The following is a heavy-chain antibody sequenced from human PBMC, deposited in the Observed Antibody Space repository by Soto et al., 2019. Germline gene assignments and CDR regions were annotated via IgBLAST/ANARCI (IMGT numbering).Heavy chain of an antibody. J-gene: IGHJ4*02. V-gene: IGHV3-33*01. CDR2: IWYDGSNK. Sequence: QVQLVESGGGVVQPGRSLRLSCAASGFTFSSYGMHWVRQAPGKGLEWVAVIWYDGSNKYYADSVKGRFTISRDNSKNTLHLQMNSLRAEDTAVYYCARDGVNYGDPRWYFDYWGQGTLVTVSS. D-gene: IGHD4-17*01. CDR1: GFTFSSYG. CDR3: ARDGVNYGDPRWYFDY.